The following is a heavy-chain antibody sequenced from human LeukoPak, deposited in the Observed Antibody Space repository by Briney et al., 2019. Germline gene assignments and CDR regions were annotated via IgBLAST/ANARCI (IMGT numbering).Heavy chain of an antibody. J-gene: IGHJ3*02. CDR2: IYYSGST. CDR1: GGSICSSRYY. Sequence: SETLSLTCTVSGGSICSSRYYWGWIRQPPGKGLEWIGSIYYSGSTYYNPSLKSRVTMSVDTSKNQFSLKLSSVTAPDTAVYYCARHATIAVGGAFDIWGQGTMVTVSP. V-gene: IGHV4-39*01. CDR3: ARHATIAVGGAFDI. D-gene: IGHD6-19*01.